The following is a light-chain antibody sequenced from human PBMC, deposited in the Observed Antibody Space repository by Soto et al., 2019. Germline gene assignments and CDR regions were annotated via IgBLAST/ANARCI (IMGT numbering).Light chain of an antibody. CDR1: SSDVGGYNY. Sequence: QSVLTQPASVSGSPGQSITISCTGTSSDVGGYNYVSWYQQHPGKAPKLMIFEVSNRPSGVSNRFSGSNSGNTASLTISGLQAEDEADYYCASYSNSNTPHVVFGGGTQLTVL. CDR2: EVS. J-gene: IGLJ2*01. CDR3: ASYSNSNTPHVV. V-gene: IGLV2-14*01.